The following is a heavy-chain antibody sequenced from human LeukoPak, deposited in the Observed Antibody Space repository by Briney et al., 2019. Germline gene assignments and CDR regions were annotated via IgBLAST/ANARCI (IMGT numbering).Heavy chain of an antibody. CDR3: ARDLTTGKGVGAFDI. J-gene: IGHJ3*02. CDR2: ISSSSSTI. V-gene: IGHV3-48*01. D-gene: IGHD1-1*01. Sequence: PGGSLRLSCAAPGFTFSSYSMNWVRQAPGKGLEWVSYISSSSSTIYYADSVKGRFTISRDNAKNSLYLQMNSLRAEDTAVYYCARDLTTGKGVGAFDIWGQGTMVTVSS. CDR1: GFTFSSYS.